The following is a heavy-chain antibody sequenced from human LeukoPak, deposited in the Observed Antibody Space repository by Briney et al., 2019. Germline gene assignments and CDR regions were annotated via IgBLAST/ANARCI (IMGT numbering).Heavy chain of an antibody. CDR1: GGSISSYH. CDR3: ARSLNYYDSSGYYDY. V-gene: IGHV4-59*08. J-gene: IGHJ4*02. D-gene: IGHD3-22*01. Sequence: SETLSLTCTVSGGSISSYHWSWIRQPPGKGLEWIGYIYYSGSTNYNPSLKSRVTISVDTSKNQFSLKLSSVTAADTAVYYCARSLNYYDSSGYYDYWGQGTLVTVSS. CDR2: IYYSGST.